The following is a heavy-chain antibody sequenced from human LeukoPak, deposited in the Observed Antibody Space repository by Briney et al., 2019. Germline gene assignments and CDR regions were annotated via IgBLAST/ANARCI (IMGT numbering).Heavy chain of an antibody. D-gene: IGHD4-17*01. Sequence: PGGSLRLSCAASGFTFSSYAMSWVRQAPGKGLEWASTISGSGGSTYYADSVKGRFTISRDNSKNTLYLRMNSLRAEDTAVYYCAKEPYGDYVCFDPWGQGTLVTVSS. J-gene: IGHJ5*02. V-gene: IGHV3-23*01. CDR1: GFTFSSYA. CDR2: ISGSGGST. CDR3: AKEPYGDYVCFDP.